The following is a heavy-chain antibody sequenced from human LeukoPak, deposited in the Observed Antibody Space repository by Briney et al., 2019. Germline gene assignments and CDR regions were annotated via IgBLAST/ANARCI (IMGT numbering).Heavy chain of an antibody. CDR1: GYSENFYG. D-gene: IGHD2-2*01. CDR2: ISAQHGQT. CDR3: AGSLGYCTSNFCYLKY. J-gene: IGHJ4*02. Sequence: ASAKVSCKTSGYSENFYGITWVRQVAGQGLEWMGWISAQHGQTEYAPNSQDRVTMTTDTYTNTAYMELRSLRSDDTAVYYCAGSLGYCTSNFCYLKYWGQGTLVTVSS. V-gene: IGHV1-18*01.